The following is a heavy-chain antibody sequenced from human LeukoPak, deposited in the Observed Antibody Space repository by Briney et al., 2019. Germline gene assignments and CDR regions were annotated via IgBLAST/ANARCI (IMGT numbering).Heavy chain of an antibody. CDR1: GGSFSGYY. Sequence: SETLSLTCAVYGGSFSGYYWSWIRQPPGKGLEWIGEINHSGSTNYNPSLKSRVTISVDTSKNQFSLKLSSVTAADTAVYYCGRAYYDFWSGSYYYYMDVWGKGTTVTVSS. J-gene: IGHJ6*03. D-gene: IGHD3-3*01. V-gene: IGHV4-34*01. CDR3: GRAYYDFWSGSYYYYMDV. CDR2: INHSGST.